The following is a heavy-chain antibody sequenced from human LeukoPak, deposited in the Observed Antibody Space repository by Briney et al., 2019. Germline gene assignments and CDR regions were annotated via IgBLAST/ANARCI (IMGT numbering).Heavy chain of an antibody. Sequence: ASVKVSCKASGYSLIVYYIHWVRQAPGQGLEWMGWINPRTGDTNYAPQFQGRLTMARDTSISTAFMELSRLTSDDTAVYFCARGTYRISNDPINLDYWGQGTLVTVSS. D-gene: IGHD2-8*01. CDR1: GYSLIVYY. CDR2: INPRTGDT. CDR3: ARGTYRISNDPINLDY. J-gene: IGHJ4*02. V-gene: IGHV1-2*02.